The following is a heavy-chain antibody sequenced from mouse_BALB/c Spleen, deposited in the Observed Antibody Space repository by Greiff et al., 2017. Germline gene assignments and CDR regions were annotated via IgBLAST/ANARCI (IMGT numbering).Heavy chain of an antibody. V-gene: IGHV1S81*02. CDR2: INPSNGRT. CDR3: ARGGVHPSDAMDY. J-gene: IGHJ4*01. CDR1: GYTFTSYW. Sequence: QVQLQQPGAELVKPGASVKLSCKASGYTFTSYWMHWVKQRPGQGLEWIGEINPSNGRTNYNEKFKSKATLTVDKSSSTAYMQLSSLTSEDSAVYYCARGGVHPSDAMDYWGQGTAVTVSS.